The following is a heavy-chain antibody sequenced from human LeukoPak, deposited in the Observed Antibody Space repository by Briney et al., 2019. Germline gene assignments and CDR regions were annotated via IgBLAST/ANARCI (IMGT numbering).Heavy chain of an antibody. CDR1: GFTFSSYVMH. V-gene: IGHV4-39*01. CDR3: ARQLHNTGANLQFDY. D-gene: IGHD5-24*01. CDR2: IYYSGST. Sequence: GSLRLSCAASGFTFSSYVMHWVRQPPGKGLEWIGSIYYSGSTYYNPSLKSRVTISVDTSKNQFSLKLSSVTAADTAVYYCARQLHNTGANLQFDYWGQGTLVTVSS. J-gene: IGHJ4*02.